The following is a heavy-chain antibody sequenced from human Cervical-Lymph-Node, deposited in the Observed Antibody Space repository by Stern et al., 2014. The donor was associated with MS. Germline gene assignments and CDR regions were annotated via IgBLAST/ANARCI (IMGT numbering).Heavy chain of an antibody. CDR2: IWYDGSND. CDR1: GFTFSRNG. J-gene: IGHJ5*02. CDR3: VAYASGDNINH. V-gene: IGHV3-33*03. D-gene: IGHD6-19*01. Sequence: QVQLVESGGGVVQPGRSLRLSCAASGFTFSRNGMHWVRQAPGKGLEWVAVIWYDGSNDKYVDSVKGRSTISRDNSKNTLYLQMNSLRVEDTAVYYCVAYASGDNINHWGQGTLVTVSS.